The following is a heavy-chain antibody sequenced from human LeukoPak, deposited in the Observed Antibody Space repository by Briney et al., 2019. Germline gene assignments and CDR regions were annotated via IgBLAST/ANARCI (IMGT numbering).Heavy chain of an antibody. D-gene: IGHD3-22*01. J-gene: IGHJ4*02. CDR2: IYYGGST. V-gene: IGHV4-59*01. Sequence: PSETLSLTCTVSGGSISSYYWTSIRQPPGKGLEWIGYIYYGGSTNYNPSLKSRVTISVDTSKNKFSLKLNSVTAADTSVYYCARGALVNYFDSSGYYDYWGQGTLVTVSS. CDR1: GGSISSYY. CDR3: ARGALVNYFDSSGYYDY.